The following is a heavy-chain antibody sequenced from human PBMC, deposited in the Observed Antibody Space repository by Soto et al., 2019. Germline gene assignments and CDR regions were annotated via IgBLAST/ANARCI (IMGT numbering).Heavy chain of an antibody. D-gene: IGHD3-22*01. CDR2: ISIDGTNK. Sequence: LRVSWVASLFTFSIYAMHLVRQAPGEGLEWVAVISIDGTNKYYADSVKGRFTMSRDNSKNTLYLQMNSLRAEETAVYYCARAYYYDSSGFYRTDFYHYGMDVWGQGTTVTVSS. CDR3: ARAYYYDSSGFYRTDFYHYGMDV. V-gene: IGHV3-30*04. J-gene: IGHJ6*02. CDR1: LFTFSIYA.